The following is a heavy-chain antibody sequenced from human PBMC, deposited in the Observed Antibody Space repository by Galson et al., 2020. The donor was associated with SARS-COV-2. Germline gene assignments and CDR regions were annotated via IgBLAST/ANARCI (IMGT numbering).Heavy chain of an antibody. CDR2: LSYDGENK. CDR3: ARDGRSSGCYEYYFQY. CDR1: GFIFSDYA. V-gene: IGHV3-30*04. Sequence: TGGSLRLSCAASGFIFSDYAMHWVRQVPGKGLEWVAVLSYDGENKHYADSVKGRFTISRDISKHTVYLQMDSLRGDDTALYYCARDGRSSGCYEYYFQYWGQGTLVTVSS. J-gene: IGHJ4*02. D-gene: IGHD6-19*01.